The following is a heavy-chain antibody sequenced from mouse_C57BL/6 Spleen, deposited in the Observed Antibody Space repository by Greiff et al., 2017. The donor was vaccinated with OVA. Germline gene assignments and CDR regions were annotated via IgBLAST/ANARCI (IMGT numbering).Heavy chain of an antibody. CDR2: ISDGGSYT. J-gene: IGHJ2*01. D-gene: IGHD2-5*01. CDR1: GFTFSSYA. V-gene: IGHV5-4*01. Sequence: EVKLMESGGGLVKPGGSLKLSCAASGFTFSSYAMSWVRQTPEKRLEWVATISDGGSYTYYPDNVKGRFTISRDNAKNNLYLQMSHLKSEDTAMYYCARDRYSNYFDYWGQGTTLTVSS. CDR3: ARDRYSNYFDY.